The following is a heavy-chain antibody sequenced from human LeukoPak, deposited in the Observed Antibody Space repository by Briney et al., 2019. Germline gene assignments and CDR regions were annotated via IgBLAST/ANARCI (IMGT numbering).Heavy chain of an antibody. CDR3: ARVFGWYYFDY. D-gene: IGHD6-19*01. CDR2: MWYDGSDK. CDR1: GITFSTYG. J-gene: IGHJ4*02. Sequence: GGSLRLSCAASGITFSTYGIHWVRQAPGKGLEWVALMWYDGSDKNYADSVKGRFTIFRDNSKNTLYLQMNSLRAEDTAVYYCARVFGWYYFDYWGQGTLVTVSS. V-gene: IGHV3-33*01.